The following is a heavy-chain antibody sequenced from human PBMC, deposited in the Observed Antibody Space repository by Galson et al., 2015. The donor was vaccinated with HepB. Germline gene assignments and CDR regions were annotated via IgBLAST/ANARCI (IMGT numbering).Heavy chain of an antibody. V-gene: IGHV3-33*01. D-gene: IGHD3-10*01. J-gene: IGHJ3*02. CDR3: ARDQSYDAFDI. CDR1: GLNFKNYG. CDR2: LWKDGTNK. Sequence: SLRLSCAASGLNFKNYGMHWVRQAPGKGLEWVAVLWKDGTNKYYSDSAKGRFTISRDDSKNTLYLQMNSLRPEDTAVYYCARDQSYDAFDIWGQGTVVIVSS.